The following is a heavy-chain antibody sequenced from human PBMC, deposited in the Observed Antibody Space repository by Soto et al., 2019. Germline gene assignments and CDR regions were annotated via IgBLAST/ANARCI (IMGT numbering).Heavy chain of an antibody. V-gene: IGHV4-61*01. J-gene: IGHJ6*02. CDR3: AGIQFDYYYYYGMDV. Sequence: SETLSLTCTVSGGSVSSGSYYWSWIRQPPGKGLEWIGYIYYSGSTNYNPSLKSRVTISVDTSKNQFSLKLSSVTAADTAVYYCAGIQFDYYYYYGMDVLGQGTTVTVSS. D-gene: IGHD5-18*01. CDR1: GGSVSSGSYY. CDR2: IYYSGST.